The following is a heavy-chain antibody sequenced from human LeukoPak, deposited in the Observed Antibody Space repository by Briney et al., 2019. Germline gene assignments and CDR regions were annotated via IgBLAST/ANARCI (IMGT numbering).Heavy chain of an antibody. CDR1: GGSFSGYY. CDR3: ARGLIMITFGGVIVLDGFDP. CDR2: INHSGST. J-gene: IGHJ5*02. V-gene: IGHV4-34*01. Sequence: SETLSLTCAVYGGSFSGYYWSWIRQPPGKGLEWIGEINHSGSTNYNPPLKSRVTISVDTSKNQFSLKLSSVTAADTAVYYCARGLIMITFGGVIVLDGFDPWGQGTLVTVSS. D-gene: IGHD3-16*02.